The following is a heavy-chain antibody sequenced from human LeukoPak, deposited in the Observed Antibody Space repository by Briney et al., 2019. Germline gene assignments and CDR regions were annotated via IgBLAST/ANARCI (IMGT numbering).Heavy chain of an antibody. V-gene: IGHV4-38-2*02. J-gene: IGHJ6*03. CDR1: GYSISSGYY. CDR2: IYHSGST. CDR3: ARTEEYYYYYMDV. Sequence: PSETLSLTCTVSGYSISSGYYWGWIRQPPGKGLEWIGSIYHSGSTYYNPSLKSRVTISVDTSKNQFSLKLSSVTAADTAVYYCARTEEYYYYYMDVWGKGTTVTVSS.